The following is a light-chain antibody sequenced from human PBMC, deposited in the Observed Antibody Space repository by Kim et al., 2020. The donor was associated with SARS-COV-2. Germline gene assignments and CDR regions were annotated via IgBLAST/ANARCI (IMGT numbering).Light chain of an antibody. J-gene: IGKJ4*01. CDR2: WAS. CDR1: QSVLYSSNNKNY. Sequence: DIVMTQSPDSLAVSLGERATINCKSSQSVLYSSNNKNYLSWYQHKPGQPPKLLISWASTRESGVPDRFSGSGSGTDFTLTINSLQAEDVAVYYCNHYYNPPLTFGGGTKVDIK. V-gene: IGKV4-1*01. CDR3: NHYYNPPLT.